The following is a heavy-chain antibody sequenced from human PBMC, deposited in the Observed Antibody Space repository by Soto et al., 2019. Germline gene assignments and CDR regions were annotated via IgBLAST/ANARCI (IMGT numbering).Heavy chain of an antibody. J-gene: IGHJ4*02. CDR1: GFTFSSYG. Sequence: GGSLRLSCAASGFTFSSYGMHWVRQAPGKGLEWVAVIFYDGTKKFYADSMKGRFTISRDNSKNTLFLQMNSLRAEDTAVYYRAKDRGALRWSEEHYYFDYWGQGTLVTVSS. CDR2: IFYDGTKK. V-gene: IGHV3-30*18. CDR3: AKDRGALRWSEEHYYFDY. D-gene: IGHD4-17*01.